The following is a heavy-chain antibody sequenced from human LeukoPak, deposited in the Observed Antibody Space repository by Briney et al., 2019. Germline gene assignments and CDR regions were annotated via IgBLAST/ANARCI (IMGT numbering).Heavy chain of an antibody. V-gene: IGHV4-31*02. CDR2: ISYRGST. Sequence: SESLSLTCTVSGGSISNSGGFYWSWIRQHPGNGLEWIGFISYRGSTYYNPSLKSRVSLSVDTSKGQFSLRLSSVTDEDTAVYYCARISQSSGGFYYWGQGTLVTVSS. J-gene: IGHJ4*02. CDR1: GGSISNSGGFY. D-gene: IGHD2-15*01. CDR3: ARISQSSGGFYY.